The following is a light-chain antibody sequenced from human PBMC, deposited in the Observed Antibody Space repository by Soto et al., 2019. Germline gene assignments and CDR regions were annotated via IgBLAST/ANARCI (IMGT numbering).Light chain of an antibody. J-gene: IGKJ2*01. CDR1: QSVDTM. CDR2: ETS. CDR3: QGRTDWPPFKYT. V-gene: IGKV3-11*01. Sequence: EIVWTQSPATLSLSAGERVTLSCRASQSVDTMVAWYQQQVGRTPRLLIYETSNRATGVPARFSGSGSGTDFTLTISRLEPEDLAIYCCQGRTDWPPFKYTFGQGTKLEVK.